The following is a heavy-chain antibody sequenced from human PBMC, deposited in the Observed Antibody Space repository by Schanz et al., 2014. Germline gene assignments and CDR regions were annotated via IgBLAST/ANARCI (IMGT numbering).Heavy chain of an antibody. Sequence: QVQLEESGAGLVKPSGTLSLTCAVSGASVSSDNWWNWVRQPPGKGLEWIGEIYDSGNTNYNPSPRGRVTMAVDDSKNQFSLQLTSGTAADTAVYYCARGGQGFGEPHQRLFEYWGPGTLVTVSS. J-gene: IGHJ4*02. V-gene: IGHV4-4*02. D-gene: IGHD3-10*01. CDR1: GASVSSDNW. CDR3: ARGGQGFGEPHQRLFEY. CDR2: IYDSGNT.